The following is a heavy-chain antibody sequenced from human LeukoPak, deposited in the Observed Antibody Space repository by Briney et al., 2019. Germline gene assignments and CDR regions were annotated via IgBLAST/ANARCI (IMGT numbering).Heavy chain of an antibody. CDR1: GGSFSGYY. CDR3: ARGPRRPTLLDIVVVPAAIRGVPCYFDY. D-gene: IGHD2-2*02. CDR2: INHSGST. V-gene: IGHV4-34*01. Sequence: SETLSLTCAVYGGSFSGYYWSWIRQPPGKGLEWIGEINHSGSTNYNPSLKSRVTISVDTSKNQFSLKLSSVTAADTAVYYCARGPRRPTLLDIVVVPAAIRGVPCYFDYWGQGTLVTVSS. J-gene: IGHJ4*02.